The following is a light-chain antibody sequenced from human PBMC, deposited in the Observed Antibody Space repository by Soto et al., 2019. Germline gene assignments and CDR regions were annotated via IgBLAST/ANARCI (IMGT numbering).Light chain of an antibody. Sequence: EIVLTQSPGTLSLSPGERTTLSCRASQSVSSNFLDWYQQKPGQAPRLLIYGASSRATGIPDRFSGSGSGTDFTLTISRLETEDSAAYYCQQYETSPRTFGQGTKVDIK. J-gene: IGKJ1*01. CDR2: GAS. V-gene: IGKV3-20*01. CDR3: QQYETSPRT. CDR1: QSVSSNF.